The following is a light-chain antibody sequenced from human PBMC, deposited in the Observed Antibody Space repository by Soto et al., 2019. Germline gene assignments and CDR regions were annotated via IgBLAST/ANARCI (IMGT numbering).Light chain of an antibody. J-gene: IGKJ2*01. Sequence: EIVLTQSPGILSLSPGERATLSCRASQTVTGTFLVWFQQKPGQAPRLLMYGASRRATGIPDRFSGSGSGTDFTLTISRLEPEDFATYYCQQSYSTPYTFGQGTKLEIK. CDR1: QTVTGTF. CDR2: GAS. CDR3: QQSYSTPYT. V-gene: IGKV3-20*01.